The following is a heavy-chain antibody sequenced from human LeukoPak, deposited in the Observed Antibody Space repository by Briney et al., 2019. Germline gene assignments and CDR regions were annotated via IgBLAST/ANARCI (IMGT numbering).Heavy chain of an antibody. CDR2: VNHRGSA. V-gene: IGHV4-38-2*02. Sequence: SETLSLTCTVSGYSISSGYYWSWIRHSRTKGLEWIGEVNHRGSAKYNPSLRSRVTISADKSKKQFFLRLSPVAAADSGVYYCTRERASNNHDNWFDPWGQGTLVTVSS. CDR1: GYSISSGYY. J-gene: IGHJ5*02. CDR3: TRERASNNHDNWFDP.